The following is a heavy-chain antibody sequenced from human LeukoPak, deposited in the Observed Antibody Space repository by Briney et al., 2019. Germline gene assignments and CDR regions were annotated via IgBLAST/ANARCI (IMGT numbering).Heavy chain of an antibody. V-gene: IGHV1-8*01. CDR2: MNPNSGNT. D-gene: IGHD5-12*01. Sequence: ASVKVSCKASGYTFTSYDINWVRQATGQGLEWMGWMNPNSGNTGYAQKFQGRVTMTRNTSISTAYMELSSLRSEDTAVYYCARARGGYDGIDYWGQGTLVTVSP. CDR1: GYTFTSYD. J-gene: IGHJ4*02. CDR3: ARARGGYDGIDY.